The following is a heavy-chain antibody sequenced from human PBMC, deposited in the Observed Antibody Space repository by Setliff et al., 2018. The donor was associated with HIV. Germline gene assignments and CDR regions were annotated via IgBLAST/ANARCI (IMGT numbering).Heavy chain of an antibody. CDR1: GYTFTDYY. Sequence: ASVKVSCKASGYTFTDYYIHWVRQAPGQGLEWMGRINPKSGGANYVQKFQGRVTMTRDTSINTAYLERSRLRSDDTAVYYCAKDRTGTGTTLHVWGKGTTVTVSS. CDR2: INPKSGGA. D-gene: IGHD1-7*01. J-gene: IGHJ6*04. CDR3: AKDRTGTGTTLHV. V-gene: IGHV1-2*06.